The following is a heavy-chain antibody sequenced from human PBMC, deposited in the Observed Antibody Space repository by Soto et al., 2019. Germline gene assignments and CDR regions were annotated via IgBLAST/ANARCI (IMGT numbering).Heavy chain of an antibody. CDR1: GYTFTSYA. CDR2: INAGNGNT. J-gene: IGHJ6*02. V-gene: IGHV1-3*01. D-gene: IGHD2-2*01. CDR3: ARVASSTEYYYYGMDV. Sequence: EASVKVSCKASGYTFTSYAMHWVRQAPGQRLEWMGWINAGNGNTKYSQKFQGRVTITGDTSASTAYMELSSLRSEDTAVYYCARVASSTEYYYYGMDVWGQGTTVTVSS.